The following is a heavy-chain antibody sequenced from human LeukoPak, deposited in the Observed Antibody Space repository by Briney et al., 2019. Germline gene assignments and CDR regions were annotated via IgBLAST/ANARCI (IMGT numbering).Heavy chain of an antibody. V-gene: IGHV3-74*01. Sequence: GGSLRLSCAAPGFTFSNYWMHWVRQAPGKGLVWVSRTNNDGRSTTYADSVKGRFTVSRDNAKNTLYLQMDSLRAEDTAVYYCARSVYNYGPGADYWGQGTLVTVSS. D-gene: IGHD5-18*01. CDR1: GFTFSNYW. CDR3: ARSVYNYGPGADY. CDR2: TNNDGRST. J-gene: IGHJ4*02.